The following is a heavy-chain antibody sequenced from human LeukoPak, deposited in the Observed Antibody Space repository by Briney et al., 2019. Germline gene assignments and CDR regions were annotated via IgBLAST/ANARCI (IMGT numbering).Heavy chain of an antibody. CDR2: IDPSDSHT. Sequence: GSPKISRKVSGYSFTTYWINWVRQMPRKGLGCVGRIDPSDSHTNYSPSFQGHVTISADKSISTAYLQWSSLKASDTAMYYCATPQSSDAFDIWGLGTMVTVSS. V-gene: IGHV5-10-1*01. CDR1: GYSFTTYW. CDR3: ATPQSSDAFDI. J-gene: IGHJ3*02.